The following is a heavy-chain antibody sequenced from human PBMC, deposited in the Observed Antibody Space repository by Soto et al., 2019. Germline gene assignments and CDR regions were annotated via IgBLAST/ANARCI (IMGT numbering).Heavy chain of an antibody. CDR3: ASQSITMVRGVIVVWFDP. CDR2: INQSGST. CDR1: SESFSKYY. D-gene: IGHD3-10*01. J-gene: IGHJ5*02. Sequence: SETLSLTCAVYSESFSKYYWNWIRQSPGKGLEWIGEINQSGSTNYNPSLKSRVTISIDTSKNQFSLKLSSVTAADTAVYYCASQSITMVRGVIVVWFDPWGQGTLVTVSS. V-gene: IGHV4-34*01.